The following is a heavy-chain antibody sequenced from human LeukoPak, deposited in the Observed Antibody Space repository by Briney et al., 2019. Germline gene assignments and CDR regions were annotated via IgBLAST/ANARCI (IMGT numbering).Heavy chain of an antibody. CDR2: IYYSGSS. Sequence: SETLSLTCTVSGDSINSYSWNWIRQPPGKGLEWIGYIYYSGSSNYNPSLKSRVTMSVDTSKNQFSLKLSSVTAADTAVYYCARRRLQTSTITEDNWFDPWGQGTLVTVSS. CDR1: GDSINSYS. V-gene: IGHV4-59*08. CDR3: ARRRLQTSTITEDNWFDP. J-gene: IGHJ5*02. D-gene: IGHD5-24*01.